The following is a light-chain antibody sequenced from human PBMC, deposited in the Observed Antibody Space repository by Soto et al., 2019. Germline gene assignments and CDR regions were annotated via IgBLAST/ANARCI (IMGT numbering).Light chain of an antibody. CDR3: QHYNYWPYT. CDR2: GAS. J-gene: IGKJ2*01. CDR1: QSVSSN. Sequence: EIVMTQSPATLSVSPGERATLSCRASQSVSSNLAWYQQKPGQAPRLLIYGASSRATGVPARFSGSGSGTDFTLTISGLQSEDFAVYYCQHYNYWPYTFGQGPRWIS. V-gene: IGKV3-15*01.